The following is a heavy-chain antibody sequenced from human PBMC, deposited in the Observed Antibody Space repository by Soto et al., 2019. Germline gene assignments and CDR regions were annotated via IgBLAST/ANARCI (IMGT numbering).Heavy chain of an antibody. CDR1: GNAFSGHG. V-gene: IGHV1-18*01. D-gene: IGHD1-26*01. CDR3: GRDGDEWDQRYLDY. Sequence: QVQLVQSGPEPKKPGASVTVSCQAFGNAFSGHGISWVRQAPGQGLEWMGWINVYKGSTNYARKFQDRVTMTTDTSTRTVYMELRSRTSDDTAVYYCGRDGDEWDQRYLDYWGQGTLVTVSS. CDR2: INVYKGST. J-gene: IGHJ4*02.